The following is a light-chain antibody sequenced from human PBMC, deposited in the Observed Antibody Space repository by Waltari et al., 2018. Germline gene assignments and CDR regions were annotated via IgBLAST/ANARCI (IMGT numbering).Light chain of an antibody. CDR1: QSVSSSY. V-gene: IGKV3-20*01. J-gene: IGKJ1*01. CDR3: QQYRGSPPWT. Sequence: LLTQSPGTLALSPGESATLSCRASQSVSSSYLAWYQQKPGQPPRLLIYGTSSRATGIPERFSGSGSGTEFTLTISRLEPEDFAVYYCQQYRGSPPWTFGQGSKVEIK. CDR2: GTS.